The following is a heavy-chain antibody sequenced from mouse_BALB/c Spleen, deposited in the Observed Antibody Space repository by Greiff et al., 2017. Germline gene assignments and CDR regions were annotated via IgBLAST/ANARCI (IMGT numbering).Heavy chain of an antibody. Sequence: VQLQQSGAELVKPGASVKLSCTASGFNIKDTYMHWVKQRPEQGLEWIGRIDPANGNTKYDPKFQGKATITADTSSNTAYLQLSSLTSEDTAVDYCARSDYGSSYRHYWGQGTTRTVSS. CDR3: ARSDYGSSYRHY. CDR2: IDPANGNT. J-gene: IGHJ2*01. CDR1: GFNIKDTY. V-gene: IGHV14-3*02. D-gene: IGHD1-1*01.